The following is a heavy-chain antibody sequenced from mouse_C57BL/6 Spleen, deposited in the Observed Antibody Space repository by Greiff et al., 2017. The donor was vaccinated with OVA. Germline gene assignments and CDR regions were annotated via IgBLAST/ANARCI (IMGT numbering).Heavy chain of an antibody. CDR2: ISSGGSYT. CDR3: ARQICDGYYVAMDY. J-gene: IGHJ4*01. Sequence: DVMLVESGGDLVKPGGSLKLSCAASGFTFSSYGMPWVRQTPDKRLEWVATISSGGSYTYYPDSVKGRITISRDNAKNTLYLQMSSLKSEDTAMYYCARQICDGYYVAMDYWGQGTSVTVSS. V-gene: IGHV5-6*02. CDR1: GFTFSSYG. D-gene: IGHD2-3*01.